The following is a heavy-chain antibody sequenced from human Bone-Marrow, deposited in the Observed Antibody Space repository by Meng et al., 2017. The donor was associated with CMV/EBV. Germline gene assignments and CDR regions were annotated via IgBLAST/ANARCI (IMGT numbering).Heavy chain of an antibody. D-gene: IGHD2-15*01. Sequence: GESLKLAWAASGFTFSSYEMNWVRQAPGKGLEWVSYISSSGSTIYYADSVKGRFTISRDNAKNSLYLQMNSLRAEDTAVYYCAREVVDPFYFDYWGQGTMVTVSS. J-gene: IGHJ4*02. CDR2: ISSSGSTI. V-gene: IGHV3-48*03. CDR1: GFTFSSYE. CDR3: AREVVDPFYFDY.